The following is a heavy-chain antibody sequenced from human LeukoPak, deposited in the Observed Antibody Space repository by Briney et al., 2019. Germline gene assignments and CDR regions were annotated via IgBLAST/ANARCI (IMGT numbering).Heavy chain of an antibody. CDR3: ARGQGEQWLGHHWYFDL. V-gene: IGHV5-51*01. D-gene: IGHD6-19*01. CDR1: GYSFTSYW. CDR2: IYPGDSDT. Sequence: GESLKISCKGSGYSFTSYWIGWVRQMPGKGLEWMGIIYPGDSDTRYSPSFQGQVTISADKSISTAYLQWSSLKASDAAMYYCARGQGEQWLGHHWYFDLWGRGTLVTVSS. J-gene: IGHJ2*01.